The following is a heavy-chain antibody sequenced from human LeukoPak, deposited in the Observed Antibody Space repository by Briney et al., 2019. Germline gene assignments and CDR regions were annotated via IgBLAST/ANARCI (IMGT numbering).Heavy chain of an antibody. CDR2: ICTSGTT. CDR3: ARAQKISANDANFDY. Sequence: TSETLSLTCTVSTGSISSYCWGWIRQPAGQGLEWIGRICTSGTTNYNPSLKSRVTMSVDTSKNQFFLQLSSVTAADTAVYYCARAQKISANDANFDYWGQGTLVTVSS. J-gene: IGHJ4*02. V-gene: IGHV4-4*07. CDR1: TGSISSYC. D-gene: IGHD1-1*01.